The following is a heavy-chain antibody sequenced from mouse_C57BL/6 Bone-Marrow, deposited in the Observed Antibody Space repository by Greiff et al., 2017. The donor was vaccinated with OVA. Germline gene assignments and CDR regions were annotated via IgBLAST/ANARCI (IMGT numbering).Heavy chain of an antibody. CDR3: ARRLLTLYAMDY. J-gene: IGHJ4*01. Sequence: QVQLQQPGAELVKPGASVKLSCKASGYTFTSYWMHWVKQRPGQGLEWIGMIHPNSGSTNYNEKFKSKATLTVDKSSSTAYMQLSSLTSEDSAVYDCARRLLTLYAMDYWGKGTSVTVSS. CDR1: GYTFTSYW. V-gene: IGHV1-64*01. CDR2: IHPNSGST. D-gene: IGHD1-1*01.